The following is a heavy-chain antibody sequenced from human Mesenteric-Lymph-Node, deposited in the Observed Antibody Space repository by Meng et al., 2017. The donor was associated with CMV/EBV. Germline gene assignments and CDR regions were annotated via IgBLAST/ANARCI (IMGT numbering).Heavy chain of an antibody. D-gene: IGHD3-9*01. Sequence: SVKVSCKAAGGSFSSYTISWVRQAPGQGLEWMGGTIPSFGTASYAQNFQDRVTIITDESTSTAYMELSSLRSEDTAVYYCARAKVNYDLLSGYYKNAMDVWGQGTTVTVSS. J-gene: IGHJ6*02. CDR3: ARAKVNYDLLSGYYKNAMDV. V-gene: IGHV1-69*05. CDR1: GGSFSSYT. CDR2: TIPSFGTA.